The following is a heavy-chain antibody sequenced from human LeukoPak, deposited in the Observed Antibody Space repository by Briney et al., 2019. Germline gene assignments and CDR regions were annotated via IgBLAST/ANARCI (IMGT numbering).Heavy chain of an antibody. V-gene: IGHV1-24*01. J-gene: IGHJ3*02. Sequence: ASVKVSCKVSGYTLTELSMHWVRQAPGKGLEWMGGFDAEDGETIYAQKFQGRVTMTEDTSTDTAYMELSSLRSEDTAVYYCATLGVVVPAAGDAFDIWGQGTMVTVSS. CDR1: GYTLTELS. D-gene: IGHD2-2*01. CDR2: FDAEDGET. CDR3: ATLGVVVPAAGDAFDI.